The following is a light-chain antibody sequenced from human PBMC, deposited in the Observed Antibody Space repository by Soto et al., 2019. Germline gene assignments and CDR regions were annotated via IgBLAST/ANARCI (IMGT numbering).Light chain of an antibody. CDR3: QQYGTSPRSIT. CDR1: QSLSSSF. CDR2: GAS. Sequence: EIVLTQSPGTLSLSPGQRATLSCRASQSLSSSFLAWYQQKPGQAPRLIIYGASSRAAGVPDRFSGGGSGTDFTLTISRLEPEDFAVYYCQQYGTSPRSITFGQGTRLEIK. J-gene: IGKJ5*01. V-gene: IGKV3-20*01.